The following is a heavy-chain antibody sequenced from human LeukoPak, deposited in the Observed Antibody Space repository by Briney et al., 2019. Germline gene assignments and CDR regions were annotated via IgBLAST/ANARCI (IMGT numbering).Heavy chain of an antibody. CDR2: ISAYNGNT. Sequence: ASVKVSCKASGYTFTSYGISWVRQAPGQGLEWMGWISAYNGNTNYAQKLQGRVTMTTDTSTSTAYMELRSLRSDDTAVYYCARDRLYDSGEVGFDYWGQGTLVTVSS. CDR3: ARDRLYDSGEVGFDY. D-gene: IGHD3-10*01. CDR1: GYTFTSYG. V-gene: IGHV1-18*01. J-gene: IGHJ4*02.